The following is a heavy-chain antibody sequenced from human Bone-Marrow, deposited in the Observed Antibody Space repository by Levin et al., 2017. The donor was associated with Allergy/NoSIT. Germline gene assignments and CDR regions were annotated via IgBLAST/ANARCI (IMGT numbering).Heavy chain of an antibody. J-gene: IGHJ4*02. Sequence: GESLKISCAASGFTFSDYYMSWIRQAPGKGLEWVSYISSSGSTIYYADSVKGRFTISRDNAKNSLYLQMNSLRAEDTAVYYCARGRVVPAAIPGYYFDYWGQGTLVTVSS. V-gene: IGHV3-11*01. CDR3: ARGRVVPAAIPGYYFDY. CDR1: GFTFSDYY. CDR2: ISSSGSTI. D-gene: IGHD2-2*02.